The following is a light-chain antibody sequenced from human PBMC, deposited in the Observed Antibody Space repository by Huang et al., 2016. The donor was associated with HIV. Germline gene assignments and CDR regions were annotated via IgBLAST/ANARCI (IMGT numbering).Light chain of an antibody. CDR1: QNLLHNSGNNR. Sequence: DIVLTQSPLSLPVSPGQPASISCTSSQNLLHNSGNNRLDWYLQKPGQSPQLLIFLCSNRAFGVPDKFTGGGSGSNFSLSINKVQPDDVGIHYCMQGLQTPPTFGQGTKLEI. CDR2: LCS. V-gene: IGKV2-28*01. CDR3: MQGLQTPPT. J-gene: IGKJ2*01.